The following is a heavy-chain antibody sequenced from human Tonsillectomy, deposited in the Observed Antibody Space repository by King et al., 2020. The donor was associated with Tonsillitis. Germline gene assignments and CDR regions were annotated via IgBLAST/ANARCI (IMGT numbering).Heavy chain of an antibody. CDR2: IYHSGTA. V-gene: IGHV4-30-4*01. D-gene: IGHD4-17*01. CDR1: GGSITSGDYY. J-gene: IGHJ4*02. Sequence: VQLQESGPGLVKPSQTLSLTCIVSGGSITSGDYYWSWIRQPPGKGLEWIGYIYHSGTAYYNPSLRSRVTISVDTSKNHFSLNLSSVTAADTAVYYCARTTGYGDYVSNFDSWGQGTAVTVSS. CDR3: ARTTGYGDYVSNFDS.